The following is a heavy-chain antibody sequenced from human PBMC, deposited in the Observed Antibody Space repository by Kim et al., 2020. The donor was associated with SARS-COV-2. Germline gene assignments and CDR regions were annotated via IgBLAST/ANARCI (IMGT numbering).Heavy chain of an antibody. CDR3: ARHGGVDYDILTGYYLD. V-gene: IGHV4-39*01. D-gene: IGHD3-9*01. CDR2: IYYSGST. Sequence: SETLSLTCTVSGGSISSSSYYWGWIRQPPGKGLEWIGSIYYSGSTYYNPSLKSRATISVDTSKNQFSLKLSSVTAADTAVYYCARHGGVDYDILTGYYLDWGQGTLVTVSS. CDR1: GGSISSSSYY. J-gene: IGHJ4*02.